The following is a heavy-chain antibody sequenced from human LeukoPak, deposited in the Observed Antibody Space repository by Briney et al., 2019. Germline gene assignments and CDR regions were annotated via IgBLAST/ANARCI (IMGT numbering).Heavy chain of an antibody. CDR2: ISSSGSTI. J-gene: IGHJ4*02. CDR1: GFTFSDYY. CDR3: AKDGCGSSTSCYGGYPFDY. D-gene: IGHD2-2*01. Sequence: PGGSLRLSCAASGFTFSDYYMSWIRQAPGKGLEWVSYISSSGSTIYYADSVKGRFTISRDNSKNTLYLQMNSLRAEDTAVYYCAKDGCGSSTSCYGGYPFDYWGQGTLVTVSS. V-gene: IGHV3-11*01.